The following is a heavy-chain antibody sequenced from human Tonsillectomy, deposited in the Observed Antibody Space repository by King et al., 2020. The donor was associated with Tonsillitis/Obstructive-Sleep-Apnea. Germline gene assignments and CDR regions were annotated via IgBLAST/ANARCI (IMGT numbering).Heavy chain of an antibody. V-gene: IGHV4-59*08. CDR2: IYYSGST. D-gene: IGHD4-17*01. CDR3: ARLGVGYGEYLGYFQH. CDR1: GGSISSYY. J-gene: IGHJ1*01. Sequence: VQLQESGPGLVKPSETLSLTCTVSGGSISSYYWSWIRQPPGKGLEWIGYIYYSGSTNYNPSLKSRVTISVDTSKNQFSLKLSSVTAADTAVYYCARLGVGYGEYLGYFQHWGQGTLVTVSS.